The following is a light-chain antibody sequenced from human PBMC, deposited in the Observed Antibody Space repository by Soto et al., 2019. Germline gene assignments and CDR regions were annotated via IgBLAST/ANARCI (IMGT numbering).Light chain of an antibody. Sequence: EILLTQSPGTLSLSPGETATLSCRASQSVTSTYLAWYQQRPGQSPRLIIYGGSTRATGFPDRFIGGGSGTDVTLTNSRLEPEDSAVYYCYCRQFDSSRIYRFGQGTKLEI. CDR2: GGS. V-gene: IGKV3-20*01. CDR3: RQFDSSRIYR. CDR1: QSVTSTY. J-gene: IGKJ2*03.